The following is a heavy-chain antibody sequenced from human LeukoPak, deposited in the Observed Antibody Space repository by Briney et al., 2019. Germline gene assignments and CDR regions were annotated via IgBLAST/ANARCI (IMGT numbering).Heavy chain of an antibody. CDR1: GFTFSSYG. CDR3: ARDGDYGDYNDAFDI. V-gene: IGHV3-33*01. Sequence: GGSLRLSCAASGFTFSSYGMHWVRQAPGKGLEWVAVIWYDGSNKYYADSVKGRFTIPRDNSKNTLYLQMNSLRAEDTAVYYCARDGDYGDYNDAFDIWGQGTMVTVSS. D-gene: IGHD4-17*01. J-gene: IGHJ3*02. CDR2: IWYDGSNK.